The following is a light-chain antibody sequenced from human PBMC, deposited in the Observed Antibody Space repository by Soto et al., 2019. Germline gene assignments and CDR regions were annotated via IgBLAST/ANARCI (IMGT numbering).Light chain of an antibody. J-gene: IGKJ4*01. V-gene: IGKV3-15*01. Sequence: EIVMTQSPATLSVSPGERATLSCGASQSVSSNLAWYQQKPGQAPRLLIYGASTRATGIPARFSGSGSGTEFTLTISSLQSEDFAVYYCHQYNNWPRFGGGTKVEIK. CDR1: QSVSSN. CDR3: HQYNNWPR. CDR2: GAS.